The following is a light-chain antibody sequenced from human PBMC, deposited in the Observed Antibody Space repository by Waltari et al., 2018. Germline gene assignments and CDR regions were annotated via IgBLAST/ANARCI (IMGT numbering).Light chain of an antibody. CDR1: QSVLYSSNNDRNY. CDR2: WAS. V-gene: IGKV4-1*01. J-gene: IGKJ4*01. Sequence: DIVMTQSPDSLAVSLGERATINRKSSQSVLYSSNNDRNYLAWYQQKPGPPPKLLFYWASTRESGVPDRFRGSGSETDFTLTISSLQAEDVAVYFCQQYYSTPLTFGGGTKVEIK. CDR3: QQYYSTPLT.